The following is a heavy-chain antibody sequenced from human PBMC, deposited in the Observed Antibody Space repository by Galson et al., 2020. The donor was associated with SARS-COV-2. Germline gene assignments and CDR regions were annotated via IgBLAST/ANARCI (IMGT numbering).Heavy chain of an antibody. CDR2: FDPEDGET. Sequence: ASVKVSCKVSGYTLTELSMHWVRQAPGKGLEWMGGFDPEDGETIYAQKFQGRVTMTEDTSTDTAYMELSSLRSEDTAVYYCATGPVVPAAILGWFDPWAQGTLVTVSS. D-gene: IGHD2-2*02. J-gene: IGHJ5*02. CDR1: GYTLTELS. V-gene: IGHV1-24*01. CDR3: ATGPVVPAAILGWFDP.